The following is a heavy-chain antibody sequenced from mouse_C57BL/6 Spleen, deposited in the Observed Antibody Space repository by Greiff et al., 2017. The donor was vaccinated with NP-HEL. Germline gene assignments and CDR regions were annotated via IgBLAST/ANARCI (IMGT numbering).Heavy chain of an antibody. CDR1: GYTFTDYY. J-gene: IGHJ4*01. D-gene: IGHD1-1*01. CDR2: INPYNGGT. CDR3: ARRYYGSSFHYYAMDY. V-gene: IGHV1-19*01. Sequence: EVQLQQSGPVLVKPGASVKMSCKASGYTFTDYYMNWVKQSHGKSLEWIGVINPYNGGTSYNKKFKGKATLTVDKSSSTAYMELNSLTSEDSAVYYCARRYYGSSFHYYAMDYWGQGTSVTVSS.